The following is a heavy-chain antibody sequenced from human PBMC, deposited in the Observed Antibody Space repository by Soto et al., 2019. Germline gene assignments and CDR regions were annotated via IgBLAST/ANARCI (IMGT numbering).Heavy chain of an antibody. CDR1: GGSISSRGSMSGRSFY. J-gene: IGHJ4*02. CDR3: ASHRTFWPFDD. D-gene: IGHD2-8*01. Sequence: PSETLSLTCTVSGGSISSRGSMSGRSFYWGWMRQPPGKGLEWIASISYSDGSFYNSSLKSRLAISVDTSKNQFSLSLRSVTAADTAVYYCASHRTFWPFDDWGQGTVVTVSS. V-gene: IGHV4-39*01. CDR2: ISYSDGS.